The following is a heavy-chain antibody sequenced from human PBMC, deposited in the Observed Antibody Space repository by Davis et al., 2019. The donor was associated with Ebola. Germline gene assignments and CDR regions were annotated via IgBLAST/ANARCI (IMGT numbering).Heavy chain of an antibody. Sequence: MPSETLSPTCTIPGGSISSYYWSWIRQPPGKGLEWIGYIYYSGSANYSPSLKSRVTISVDTSKKQISLKLSSVTAADTAVYYCASVGAATVSFDYWGQGTLVTVSS. V-gene: IGHV4-59*01. CDR3: ASVGAATVSFDY. CDR2: IYYSGSA. J-gene: IGHJ4*02. CDR1: GGSISSYY. D-gene: IGHD1-26*01.